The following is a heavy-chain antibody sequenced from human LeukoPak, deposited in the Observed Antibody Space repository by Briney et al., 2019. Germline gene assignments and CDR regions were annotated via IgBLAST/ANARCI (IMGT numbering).Heavy chain of an antibody. Sequence: SETLSLTCTVSGGSISSSSYYWGWIRQPPGKGLEWIGSIYNSGSTYHNPSLKSRVTISIDTSKNQFSLNLRSVPAAVSAVYYCARHSSGYYYSPLDYWGQGRLVTVSS. CDR2: IYNSGST. J-gene: IGHJ4*02. D-gene: IGHD3-22*01. CDR1: GGSISSSSYY. V-gene: IGHV4-39*01. CDR3: ARHSSGYYYSPLDY.